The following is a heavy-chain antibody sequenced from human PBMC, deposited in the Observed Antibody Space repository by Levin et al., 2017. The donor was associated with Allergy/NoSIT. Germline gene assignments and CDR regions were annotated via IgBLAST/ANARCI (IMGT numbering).Heavy chain of an antibody. CDR2: IWYDGSNK. Sequence: LSLTCAASGFTFSSYGMHWVRQAPGKGLEWVAVIWYDGSNKYYADSVKGRFTISRDNSKNTLYLQMNSLRAEDTAVYYCAKIVYSSSWPYYYYDGMDVWGQGTTVTVSS. D-gene: IGHD6-13*01. CDR3: AKIVYSSSWPYYYYDGMDV. J-gene: IGHJ6*02. CDR1: GFTFSSYG. V-gene: IGHV3-33*06.